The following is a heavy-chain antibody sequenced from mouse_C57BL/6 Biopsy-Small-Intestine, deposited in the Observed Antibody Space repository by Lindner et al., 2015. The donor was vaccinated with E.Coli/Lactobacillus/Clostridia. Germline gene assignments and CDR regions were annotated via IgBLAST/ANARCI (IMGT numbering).Heavy chain of an antibody. CDR1: GISITTGNYR. CDR2: IYYSGTI. D-gene: IGHD2-1*01. Sequence: EVQLQESGPGLVKPSQTVFLTCTVTGISITTGNYRWSWIRQFPGNKLEWIGYIYYSGTITYNPSLTSRTTITRDTPKNQFFLETNSLTAEDTATYYCARGDGNYYAMDYWGQGTSVTVSS. CDR3: ARGDGNYYAMDY. V-gene: IGHV3-5*01. J-gene: IGHJ4*01.